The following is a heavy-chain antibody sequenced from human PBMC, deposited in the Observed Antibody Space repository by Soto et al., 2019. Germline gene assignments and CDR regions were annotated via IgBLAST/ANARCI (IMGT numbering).Heavy chain of an antibody. V-gene: IGHV4-61*01. D-gene: IGHD3-22*01. Sequence: QVQLQESGPGLVKPSETLSLTCTVSGGSVNTAPYYWSWIRQPPGKGLEWIGYIYYSGSTNYNPHLTSRVSISLDTSKNQFSLNLSSVTAADTAVYFCARDHHSFYDTSGYYPYFDYWGQGTLVTVSS. CDR3: ARDHHSFYDTSGYYPYFDY. CDR2: IYYSGST. J-gene: IGHJ4*02. CDR1: GGSVNTAPYY.